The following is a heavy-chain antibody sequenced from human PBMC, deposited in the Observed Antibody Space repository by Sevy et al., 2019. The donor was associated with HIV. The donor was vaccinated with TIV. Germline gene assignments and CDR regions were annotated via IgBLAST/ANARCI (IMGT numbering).Heavy chain of an antibody. Sequence: SETLSLTCAVSGYSITSGYLWGWIRQPPGKGLEWIGSVFHSGSTYYNPSLNSRVIISDDTSKNQFSLKLNSVTAADTAVYYCARHSHGAGTYYVPFDSWGQGTLVTVSS. D-gene: IGHD3-10*01. V-gene: IGHV4-38-2*01. CDR2: VFHSGST. CDR3: ARHSHGAGTYYVPFDS. CDR1: GYSITSGYL. J-gene: IGHJ4*02.